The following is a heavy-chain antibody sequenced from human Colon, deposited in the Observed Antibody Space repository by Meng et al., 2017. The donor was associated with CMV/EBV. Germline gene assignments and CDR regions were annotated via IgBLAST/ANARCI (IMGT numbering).Heavy chain of an antibody. CDR3: ARGGTIFGVVIIGYSYGMDV. Sequence: SETLSLTCNVSGDSVRSGSYHWSWIRQPPGKGLEWIGYVYYSGSTYYNPSLKSRVTISVDTSKNQFSLKMSSVTAADTAVYYCARGGTIFGVVIIGYSYGMDVWGQGTAVTVSS. CDR2: VYYSGST. V-gene: IGHV4-61*01. D-gene: IGHD3-3*01. J-gene: IGHJ6*02. CDR1: GDSVRSGSYH.